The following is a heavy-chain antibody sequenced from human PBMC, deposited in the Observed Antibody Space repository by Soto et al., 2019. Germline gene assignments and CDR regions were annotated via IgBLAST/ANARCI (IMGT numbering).Heavy chain of an antibody. CDR1: GYTFTSYA. V-gene: IGHV1-8*02. J-gene: IGHJ4*02. CDR2: MNADSGNT. Sequence: ASVKVSCKASGYTFTSYAMHWVRQAPGQGLEWMGWMNADSGNTNYAQKFQGRVTMTRNTSISTAYMELSSLRSEDTAVYYCARGLRGYASYYLDYWGQGTLVTVSS. CDR3: ARGLRGYASYYLDY. D-gene: IGHD5-18*01.